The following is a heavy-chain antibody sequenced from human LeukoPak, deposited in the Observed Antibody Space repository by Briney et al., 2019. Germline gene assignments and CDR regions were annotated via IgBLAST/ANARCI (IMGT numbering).Heavy chain of an antibody. CDR1: GGSISSSSYY. V-gene: IGHV4-39*01. D-gene: IGHD3-3*01. CDR2: IYYSGST. Sequence: KPSETLSLTCTVSGGSISSSSYYWGWIRQPPGKGLGWIVSIYYSGSTYYNPSLKSRVTISVDTSKNQFSLKLSSVTAADTAVYYCARVTRSRAIRFLEWLYARKFDYWGQGTLVTASS. J-gene: IGHJ4*02. CDR3: ARVTRSRAIRFLEWLYARKFDY.